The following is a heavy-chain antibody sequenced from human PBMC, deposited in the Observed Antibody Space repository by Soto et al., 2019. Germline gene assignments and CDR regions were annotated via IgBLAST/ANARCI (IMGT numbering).Heavy chain of an antibody. CDR1: GFTFSSYA. CDR2: ISYDGSNK. CDR3: ARDGRGYRYGFEY. V-gene: IGHV3-30-3*01. Sequence: QVQLVESGGGVVQPGRSLRLSCAASGFTFSSYAMHWVRQAPGKGLEWVAVISYDGSNKYYADSVKGRFTISRDNSKNTLYLQMNSLRAEDTAVYYCARDGRGYRYGFEYWGQGTLVTVSS. D-gene: IGHD5-18*01. J-gene: IGHJ4*02.